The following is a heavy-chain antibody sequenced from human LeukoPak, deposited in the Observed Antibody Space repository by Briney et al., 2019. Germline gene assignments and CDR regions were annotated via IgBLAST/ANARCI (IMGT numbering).Heavy chain of an antibody. CDR2: ISSTLSYI. CDR1: GFTFSSYS. D-gene: IGHD5-18*01. Sequence: PGGSLRLSCAASGFTFSSYSMNWVRQAPGKGLEWISSISSTLSYIYYADSLKGRFTISRANAKNSLYLQMNSLRAEDTAVYYCARVSDTSGYSYGSIDYWGQGTLVTVSS. J-gene: IGHJ4*02. V-gene: IGHV3-21*01. CDR3: ARVSDTSGYSYGSIDY.